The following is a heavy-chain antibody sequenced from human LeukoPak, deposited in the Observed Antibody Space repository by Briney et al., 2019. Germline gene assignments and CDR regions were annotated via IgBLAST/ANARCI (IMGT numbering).Heavy chain of an antibody. D-gene: IGHD6-13*01. J-gene: IGHJ3*02. V-gene: IGHV4-34*01. Sequence: SETLSLTCAVYGGSFSGYYWSWIRQPPGKGLEWIGEINHSGSTDYNPSLKSRVTISVDKSKNQFSLKLSSVTAADTAVYYCARGQQQLVRTGAFDIWGRGTMVTVSS. CDR1: GGSFSGYY. CDR3: ARGQQQLVRTGAFDI. CDR2: INHSGST.